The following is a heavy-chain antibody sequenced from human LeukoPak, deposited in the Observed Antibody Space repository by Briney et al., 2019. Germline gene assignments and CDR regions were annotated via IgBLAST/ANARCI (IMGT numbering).Heavy chain of an antibody. CDR3: ARITGGGNSDLGY. J-gene: IGHJ4*02. CDR1: GFTFNDYY. Sequence: GGSLRLSCVASGFTFNDYYMSWIRQAPGKGLEWVSYISTTGGTMYHADSVKGRFTISRDNAKTSVYLHMNSLRAEDTAMYYCARITGGGNSDLGYWGQGTLVTVSS. D-gene: IGHD4-23*01. CDR2: ISTTGGTM. V-gene: IGHV3-11*01.